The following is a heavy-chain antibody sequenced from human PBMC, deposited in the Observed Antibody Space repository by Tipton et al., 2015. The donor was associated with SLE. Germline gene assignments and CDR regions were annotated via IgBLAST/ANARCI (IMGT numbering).Heavy chain of an antibody. Sequence: TLSLTCAVSGGSISSNNWWSWVRQPPGKGLEWIGEISHSGSTKYNPSLKSRGTISVDTSKNQFSLKLSSVTAADTAVYYCARGRGCSTSCYTSYGMDVWGQGTTVTVSS. J-gene: IGHJ6*02. CDR2: ISHSGST. CDR1: GGSISSNNW. CDR3: ARGRGCSTSCYTSYGMDV. V-gene: IGHV4-4*02. D-gene: IGHD2-2*02.